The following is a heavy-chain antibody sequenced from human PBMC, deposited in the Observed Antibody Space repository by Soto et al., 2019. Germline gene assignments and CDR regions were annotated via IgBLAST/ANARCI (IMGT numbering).Heavy chain of an antibody. CDR1: GGPFSGYY. Sequence: SETLSLTCAVYGGPFSGYYWSWILQPPGKGLEWIGEINHSGSTNYNPSLKSRVTISVDTSKNQFSLKLSSVTAADTAVYYCARRGLKLYNWFDPWGQGTLVPVSS. J-gene: IGHJ5*02. V-gene: IGHV4-34*01. D-gene: IGHD3-10*01. CDR3: ARRGLKLYNWFDP. CDR2: INHSGST.